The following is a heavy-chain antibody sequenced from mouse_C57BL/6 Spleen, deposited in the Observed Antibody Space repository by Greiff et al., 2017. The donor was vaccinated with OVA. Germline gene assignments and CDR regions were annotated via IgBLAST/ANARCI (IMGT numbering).Heavy chain of an antibody. Sequence: QVQLQQPGAELVKPGASVKLSCKASGYTFTSYWMQWVKQRPGQGLEWIGEIDPSDSYTNYNQKFKGKATLTVDTSSSTAYMQLSSLTSEDSAVYYCARRASNSDYFDYWGQGTTLTVSS. D-gene: IGHD2-5*01. V-gene: IGHV1-50*01. CDR1: GYTFTSYW. CDR3: ARRASNSDYFDY. CDR2: IDPSDSYT. J-gene: IGHJ2*01.